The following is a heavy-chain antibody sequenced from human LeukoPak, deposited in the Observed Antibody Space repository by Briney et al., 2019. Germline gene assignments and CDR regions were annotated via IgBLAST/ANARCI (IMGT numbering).Heavy chain of an antibody. CDR1: GGSISSSSYY. V-gene: IGHV4-39*07. Sequence: SSETLSLTCTVSGGSISSSSYYWGWIRQPPGKGLEWIGSIYYSGSTYYNPSLKSRVTISVDTSKNQFSLKLSSVTAADTAVYYCARVARSYWYFDLWGRGTLVTVSS. CDR2: IYYSGST. J-gene: IGHJ2*01. CDR3: ARVARSYWYFDL.